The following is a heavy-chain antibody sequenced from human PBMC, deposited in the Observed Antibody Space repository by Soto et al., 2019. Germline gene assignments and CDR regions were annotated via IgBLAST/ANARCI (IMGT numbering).Heavy chain of an antibody. D-gene: IGHD5-12*01. CDR3: VVQGYVAKGYQFES. CDR1: GGSFSGYY. V-gene: IGHV4-34*01. J-gene: IGHJ4*02. CDR2: INHSGST. Sequence: SETLSLTCAVYGGSFSGYYWSWIRQPPGKGLEWIGEINHSGSTNYNPSLKSRVTISVDTSKNQFSLNLNSVTTADTAVYYCVVQGYVAKGYQFESWGQGTMVTVS.